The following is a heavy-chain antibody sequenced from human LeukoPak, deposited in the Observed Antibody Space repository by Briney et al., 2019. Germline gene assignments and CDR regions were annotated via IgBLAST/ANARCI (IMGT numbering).Heavy chain of an antibody. V-gene: IGHV3-48*01. CDR2: ISGSGRSI. J-gene: IGHJ5*02. CDR3: ARGRYYDTRAYNYSDP. CDR1: GFTLSAYS. D-gene: IGHD3-22*01. Sequence: GGSLRLSCAASGFTLSAYSMNWIRQAPGKGLEWISYISGSGRSIFSAASVRGRFTISRDNANNSLFLQMNSLRAEDTAVYYCARGRYYDTRAYNYSDPWGQGTLVTVSS.